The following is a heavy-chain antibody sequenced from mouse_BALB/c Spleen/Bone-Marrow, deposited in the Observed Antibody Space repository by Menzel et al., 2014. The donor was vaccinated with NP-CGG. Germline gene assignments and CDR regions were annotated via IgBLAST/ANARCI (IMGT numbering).Heavy chain of an antibody. Sequence: VQLKHSGPELAKPGASVKISCKASGYAFTNYNMYWVKQSHGKSLEWIGYNDPYSGGTNYNQKFKGKATLTVDKSSSTAYMHLNSLTSEDSAVYYCARLGTTAVPDYWGQGTTLTVSS. V-gene: IGHV1S135*01. CDR2: NDPYSGGT. D-gene: IGHD1-1*01. J-gene: IGHJ2*01. CDR1: GYAFTNYN. CDR3: ARLGTTAVPDY.